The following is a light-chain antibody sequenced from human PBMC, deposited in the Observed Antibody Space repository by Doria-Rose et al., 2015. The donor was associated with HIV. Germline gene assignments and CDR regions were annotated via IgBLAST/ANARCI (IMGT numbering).Light chain of an antibody. V-gene: IGKV3-15*01. J-gene: IGKJ5*01. CDR2: GAS. CDR3: HQYNNWPT. Sequence: TQSPETLSVSPGESATLSCRASQSVSTDLAWYRHKPGQAPRLLIWGASTRATGIPARFSGSGSGTEFTLTISSLQSEDFAIYFCHQYNNWPTFGQGTRLGIK. CDR1: QSVSTD.